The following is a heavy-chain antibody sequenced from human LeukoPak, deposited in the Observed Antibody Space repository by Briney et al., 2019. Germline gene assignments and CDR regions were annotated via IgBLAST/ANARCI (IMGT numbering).Heavy chain of an antibody. CDR3: ARSPVEVDGFDI. CDR2: IYSGGST. V-gene: IGHV3-53*01. CDR1: GFTVSSNY. D-gene: IGHD2-2*01. J-gene: IGHJ3*02. Sequence: PGGSLRLSCAASGFTVSSNYMSWVRQAPGKGLEWVSVIYSGGSTYYADSVKGRFTISRDNSKNTLYLQMNSLRAEDTAVYYCARSPVEVDGFDIWGQGTMVTVSS.